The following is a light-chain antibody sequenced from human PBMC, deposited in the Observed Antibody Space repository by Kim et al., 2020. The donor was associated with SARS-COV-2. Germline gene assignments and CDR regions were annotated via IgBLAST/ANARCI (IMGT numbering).Light chain of an antibody. V-gene: IGKV1-39*01. J-gene: IGKJ3*01. CDR3: QQSYITPCT. Sequence: DIQMTQSPSTLSAPVGDRVTITCRTTQSISSHLNWYQQKPGRAPKLLISAASTLQGGVPSRFSGSGSETDFTLTISSLQPEDFATYFCQQSYITPCTFGPGTKVDIK. CDR2: AAS. CDR1: QSISSH.